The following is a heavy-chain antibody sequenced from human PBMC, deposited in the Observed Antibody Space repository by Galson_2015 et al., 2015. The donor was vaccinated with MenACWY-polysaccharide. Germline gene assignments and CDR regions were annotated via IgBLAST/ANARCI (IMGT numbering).Heavy chain of an antibody. D-gene: IGHD3-3*01. CDR3: AKDSTDFWSVAGRFDH. J-gene: IGHJ5*02. Sequence: SLRLSCAASGFTITSYAMSWVRQAPGKGLEWVSAIRSSGTNTYYADPVKGRFTISRDNSKNTLYLQMNSLRAEDTAVYYCAKDSTDFWSVAGRFDHWGQGTLVTVSS. CDR2: IRSSGTNT. CDR1: GFTITSYA. V-gene: IGHV3-23*01.